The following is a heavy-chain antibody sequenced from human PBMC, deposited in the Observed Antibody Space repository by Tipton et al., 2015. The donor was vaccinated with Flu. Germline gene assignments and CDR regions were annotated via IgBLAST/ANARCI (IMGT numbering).Heavy chain of an antibody. CDR1: GGSISSSSYY. D-gene: IGHD3-16*01. CDR2: IYYSGST. V-gene: IGHV4-39*07. Sequence: PSLTCTVSGGSISSSSYYWGWIRQPPGRGLEWIGSIYYSGSTYYNPSLKSRVTISVDTSKNQFSLKLSSVTAADTAVYYCARDPRIMITFGGVGGFDYWGQGTLVTVSS. CDR3: ARDPRIMITFGGVGGFDY. J-gene: IGHJ4*02.